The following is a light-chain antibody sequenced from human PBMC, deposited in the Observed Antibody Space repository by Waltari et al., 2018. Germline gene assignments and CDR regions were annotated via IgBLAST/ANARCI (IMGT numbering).Light chain of an antibody. V-gene: IGKV2-30*01. J-gene: IGKJ1*01. Sequence: DVVMNQSPLSLPVTLGQPASISCRSSQSLVDRDGNTYLSWFQQRPGQSPRRLIYKVSDRDSGVPDRFSGSGSGTDFTLKISRVEADDIAIYYCMQGTHWPRSFGQGTKVEIE. CDR2: KVS. CDR1: QSLVDRDGNTY. CDR3: MQGTHWPRS.